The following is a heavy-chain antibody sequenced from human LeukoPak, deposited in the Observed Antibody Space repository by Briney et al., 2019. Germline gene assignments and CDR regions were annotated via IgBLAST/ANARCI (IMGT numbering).Heavy chain of an antibody. CDR2: ISAYNGDT. CDR1: GYTFTSYG. Sequence: SVKVSCKGSGYTFTSYGISWVRQAPGQGLEWVGWISAYNGDTNYAQKFQGRVTMTTDRSTSTAYMELRSLRSDDTAIYYCARGPGLASSGPDQYYYMDVWDKGTTVTISS. D-gene: IGHD6-13*01. V-gene: IGHV1-18*01. CDR3: ARGPGLASSGPDQYYYMDV. J-gene: IGHJ6*03.